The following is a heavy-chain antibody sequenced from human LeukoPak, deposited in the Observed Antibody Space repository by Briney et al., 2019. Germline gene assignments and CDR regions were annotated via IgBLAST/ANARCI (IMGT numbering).Heavy chain of an antibody. V-gene: IGHV3-23*01. Sequence: GGSLRLSCAASGFTFSSYAMSWVRQAPGKGLEWVSAISGSGGSTYYADSVKGRFTISRDNAKNTAYLQMNSLRDEDTAVYFCARDYAGSPDYWGQGTLVTVSA. CDR3: ARDYAGSPDY. D-gene: IGHD3-10*01. CDR1: GFTFSSYA. J-gene: IGHJ4*02. CDR2: ISGSGGST.